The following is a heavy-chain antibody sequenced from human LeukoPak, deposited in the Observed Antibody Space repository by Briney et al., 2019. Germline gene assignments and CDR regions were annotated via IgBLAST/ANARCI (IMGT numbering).Heavy chain of an antibody. J-gene: IGHJ4*02. D-gene: IGHD2-15*01. CDR2: IISSSNYI. Sequence: AGGSLRLSCAASGFTFSSYAMSWVRQAPGKGLEWVSSIISSSNYIYYADSVKGRFTISRDNAKNSLYLQMNSLRAEDTAVYYCARDPQYCSGGSCYSFDNWGQGTLVTVSS. V-gene: IGHV3-21*01. CDR1: GFTFSSYA. CDR3: ARDPQYCSGGSCYSFDN.